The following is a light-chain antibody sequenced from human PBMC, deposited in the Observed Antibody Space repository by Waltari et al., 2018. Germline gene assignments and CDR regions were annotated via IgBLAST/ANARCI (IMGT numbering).Light chain of an antibody. J-gene: IGLJ1*01. Sequence: QSVLTQPPSASATPGQRVTISCSVSSSNPEANSVSWYKQFPGPAPKLLMYRNHQRPSGVPDRFSGAKSGTSASLAISGLRSEDEADYYCAAWDDSLSAYVFGTGTTVTVL. CDR2: RNH. CDR1: SSNPEANS. CDR3: AAWDDSLSAYV. V-gene: IGLV1-47*01.